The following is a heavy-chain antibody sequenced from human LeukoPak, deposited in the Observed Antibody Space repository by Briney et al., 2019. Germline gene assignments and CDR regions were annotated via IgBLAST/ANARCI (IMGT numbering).Heavy chain of an antibody. CDR2: ISYDGSNK. J-gene: IGHJ4*02. V-gene: IGHV3-30-3*01. D-gene: IGHD3-22*01. CDR1: GFTFSSYA. CDR3: ARGHDSSGYLDY. Sequence: PGGSLRLSCAASGFTFSSYAMHWVRQAPGKGLEWVAVISYDGSNKYYADSVKGRFTVSRDNSKNTLYLQMNSLRAEDTAVYYCARGHDSSGYLDYWGQGTLVTVSS.